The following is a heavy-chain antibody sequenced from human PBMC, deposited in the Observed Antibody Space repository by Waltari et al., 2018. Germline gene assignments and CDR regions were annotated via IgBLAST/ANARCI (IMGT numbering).Heavy chain of an antibody. D-gene: IGHD2-2*01. Sequence: EVQLVESGGGLVKPGGSLRLSCAASGFNFFDTWMTWVRQAPGKGLEWVGRIKRSSDGGAAEYAAPVNGRFIISRDDSSSTLYLQKNSLKSEDTAVYYCITDPANAYVRWFDPWGQGTLVTVSS. J-gene: IGHJ5*02. CDR2: IKRSSDGGAA. CDR1: GFNFFDTW. V-gene: IGHV3-15*01. CDR3: ITDPANAYVRWFDP.